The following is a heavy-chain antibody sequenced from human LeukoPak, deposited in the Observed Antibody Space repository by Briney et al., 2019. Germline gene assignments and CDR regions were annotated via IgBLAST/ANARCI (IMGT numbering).Heavy chain of an antibody. CDR2: INPSGGST. J-gene: IGHJ4*02. CDR3: ALSSTSYNSDY. D-gene: IGHD2-2*01. CDR1: GYTFTSYY. Sequence: ASVKVSCKASGYTFTSYYMHWVRQAPGQGLEWMGIINPSGGSTSYAQKFQGRVTMTRDMSTSTVYMELSSLRSEDTAVYYCALSSTSYNSDYWGQGTLVTVSP. V-gene: IGHV1-46*03.